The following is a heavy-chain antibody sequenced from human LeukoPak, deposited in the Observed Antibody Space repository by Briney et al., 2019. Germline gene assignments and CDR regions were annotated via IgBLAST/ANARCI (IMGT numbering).Heavy chain of an antibody. CDR2: ISHTGDVI. Sequence: PGGSLRLSCAASGFTFSTYEMNWVRQAPGKGLEWVSYISHTGDVIYYAASVKGRFTISRDNAKDSLYLQLNSLRVEDTAVYFCARGSYRRGWAVSVLVAPGHFDPWGQGTLVTVSS. D-gene: IGHD2-8*02. V-gene: IGHV3-48*03. J-gene: IGHJ5*02. CDR3: ARGSYRRGWAVSVLVAPGHFDP. CDR1: GFTFSTYE.